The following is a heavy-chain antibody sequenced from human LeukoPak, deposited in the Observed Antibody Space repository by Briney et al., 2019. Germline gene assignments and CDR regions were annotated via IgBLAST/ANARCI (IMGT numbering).Heavy chain of an antibody. J-gene: IGHJ3*02. CDR2: ISYDGSNK. D-gene: IGHD3-10*01. CDR1: GFTFSSYA. V-gene: IGHV3-30*04. CDR3: ARDGSREGITTALRAFDI. Sequence: PGRSLRLSCAASGFTFSSYAMHWVRQAPGKGLEWVAVISYDGSNKYYADSVKGRFTISRDNSKNTLYLQMNSLRAEDTAVYYCARDGSREGITTALRAFDIWAQGTMVTVSS.